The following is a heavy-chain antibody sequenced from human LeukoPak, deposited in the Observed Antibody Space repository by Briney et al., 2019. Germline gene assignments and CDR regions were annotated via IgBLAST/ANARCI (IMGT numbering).Heavy chain of an antibody. D-gene: IGHD2-15*01. CDR3: AKQKLDSGSGHYYFDY. J-gene: IGHJ4*02. CDR2: IHYSGTT. V-gene: IGHV4-59*01. Sequence: SETLSLTCTVSRGSISGSYWSWLRQPPGKGLEWIGYIHYSGTTRYNPSLESRTSISVDMSKNQFSLRLSSVTAADTATYYCAKQKLDSGSGHYYFDYWGQGTLVTVSS. CDR1: RGSISGSY.